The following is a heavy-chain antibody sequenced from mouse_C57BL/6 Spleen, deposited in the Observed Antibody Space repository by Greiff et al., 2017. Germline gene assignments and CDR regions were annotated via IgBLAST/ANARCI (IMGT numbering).Heavy chain of an antibody. V-gene: IGHV1-81*01. J-gene: IGHJ2*01. Sequence: QVQLQQSGAELARPGASVKLSCKASGYTFTSYGISWVKQRTGQGLEWIGEIYPRSGNTYYNEKFKGKATLTADKSSSTAYMELRSLTSEDSAVYFCARDLGAYSNYGGSYFDDWGQGTTLTVSS. CDR1: GYTFTSYG. D-gene: IGHD2-5*01. CDR3: ARDLGAYSNYGGSYFDD. CDR2: IYPRSGNT.